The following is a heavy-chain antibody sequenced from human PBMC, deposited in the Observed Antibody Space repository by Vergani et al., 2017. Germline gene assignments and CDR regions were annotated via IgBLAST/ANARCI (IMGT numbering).Heavy chain of an antibody. CDR3: ARDLGVGMDV. J-gene: IGHJ6*02. V-gene: IGHV1-69*01. CDR1: GGTFSNHV. CDR2: IIPIFGTA. D-gene: IGHD3-10*01. Sequence: QVQLVQSGAEVKKPGSSVKVSCKSSGGTFSNHVLAWVRQAPGQGLEWMGGIIPIFGTANYAQKFQGRVTITADESTSTAYMELSSLRSEDTAVYYCARDLGVGMDVWGQGTTVTVSS.